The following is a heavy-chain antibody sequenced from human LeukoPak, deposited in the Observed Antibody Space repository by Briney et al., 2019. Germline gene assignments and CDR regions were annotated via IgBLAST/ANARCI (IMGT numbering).Heavy chain of an antibody. CDR1: GGTFSSYA. D-gene: IGHD3-22*01. CDR3: ARSAIYYYDSSGRLDY. CDR2: IIPIFGTA. J-gene: IGHJ4*02. Sequence: SVKVSCKASGGTFSSYAISWVRQAPGQGLEWMGGIIPIFGTANYAQKFQGRVTITADESTSTAYMELSSLRSVDTAVYYCARSAIYYYDSSGRLDYWGQGTLVTVSS. V-gene: IGHV1-69*13.